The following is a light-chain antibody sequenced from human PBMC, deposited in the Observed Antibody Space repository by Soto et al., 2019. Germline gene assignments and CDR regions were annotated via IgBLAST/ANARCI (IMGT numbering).Light chain of an antibody. CDR3: QQDNNWPLYT. J-gene: IGKJ2*01. CDR1: QSISKN. Sequence: EIVMTQSPATLSVSPGERATLACRASQSISKNLAQYQQKPGQAPRLLIYGASTRATGIPARFSGSGSGTEFTLTISSLQSEDFAVYYCQQDNNWPLYTFGQGTKLEIK. V-gene: IGKV3-15*01. CDR2: GAS.